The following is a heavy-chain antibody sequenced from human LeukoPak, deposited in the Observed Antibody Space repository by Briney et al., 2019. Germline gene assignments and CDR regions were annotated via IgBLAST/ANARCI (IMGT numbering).Heavy chain of an antibody. CDR3: ARVRSDYYFDY. D-gene: IGHD6-25*01. V-gene: IGHV3-72*01. J-gene: IGHJ4*02. CDR1: GFTFSDHY. CDR2: IRNKANSYTT. Sequence: GGSLRLSCAASGFTFSDHYMDWVRQAPGKGLEWVGRIRNKANSYTTEYAAAVKGRFIISRDDSKNSLYLQMNSLKTEDTAVYYCARVRSDYYFDYWVQGTLVTVSS.